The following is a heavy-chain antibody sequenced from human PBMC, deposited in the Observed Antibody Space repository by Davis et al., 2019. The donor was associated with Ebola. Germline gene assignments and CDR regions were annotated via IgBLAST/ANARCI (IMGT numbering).Heavy chain of an antibody. Sequence: ASVKVSCKASGYTFTSYGISWVRQAPGQGLEWMGWINPNSGGTNYAQKFQGWVTMTRDTSISTAYMELSRLRSDDTAVYYCARGSSVVTKRPYYGMDVWGQGTTVTVS. CDR3: ARGSSVVTKRPYYGMDV. CDR2: INPNSGGT. V-gene: IGHV1-2*04. CDR1: GYTFTSYG. D-gene: IGHD4-23*01. J-gene: IGHJ6*02.